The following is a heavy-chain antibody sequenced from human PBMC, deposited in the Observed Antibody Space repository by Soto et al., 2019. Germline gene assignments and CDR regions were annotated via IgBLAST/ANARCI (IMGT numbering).Heavy chain of an antibody. Sequence: LRLSCAASGFTFSNAWMSWVRQAPGKGLEWVGRIKSKTDGGTTDYAAPVKGRFTISRDDSKNTLYLQMNSLKTEDTAVYYCTTDTLYYYYYGMDVWGQGTTVTVSS. J-gene: IGHJ6*02. CDR2: IKSKTDGGTT. CDR3: TTDTLYYYYYGMDV. CDR1: GFTFSNAW. V-gene: IGHV3-15*01. D-gene: IGHD2-15*01.